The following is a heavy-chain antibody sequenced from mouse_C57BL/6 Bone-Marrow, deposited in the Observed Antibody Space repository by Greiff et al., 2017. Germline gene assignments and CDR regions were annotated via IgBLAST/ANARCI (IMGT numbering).Heavy chain of an antibody. J-gene: IGHJ3*01. D-gene: IGHD1-1*01. Sequence: VQLQQPGAELVMPGASVKLSCKASGYTFTRYWMHWVKQRPGQGLEWIGEIDPSDSYTNYNQKFKGKSTLTVDKSSSTAYMQLSSLTSEDSAVYYCARGTTVAAYWGQGTLVTVSA. CDR3: ARGTTVAAY. CDR1: GYTFTRYW. CDR2: IDPSDSYT. V-gene: IGHV1-69*01.